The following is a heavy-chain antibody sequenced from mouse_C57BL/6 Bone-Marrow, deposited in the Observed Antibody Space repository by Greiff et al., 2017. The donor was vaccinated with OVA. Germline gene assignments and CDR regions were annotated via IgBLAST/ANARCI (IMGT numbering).Heavy chain of an antibody. CDR1: GFTFSDYY. V-gene: IGHV5-16*01. Sequence: DVKLVESEGGLVQPGSSMKLSCTASGFTFSDYYMAWVRQVPEKGLEWVANINYDGSSTYYLDSLKSRFIISRDNAKNILYLQMSSLKSEDTATYYCARGDPDWFAYWGQGTLVTVSA. CDR3: ARGDPDWFAY. J-gene: IGHJ3*01. CDR2: INYDGSST.